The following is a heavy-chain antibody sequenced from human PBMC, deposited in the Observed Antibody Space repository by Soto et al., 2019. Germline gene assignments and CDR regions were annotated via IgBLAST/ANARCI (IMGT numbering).Heavy chain of an antibody. D-gene: IGHD6-19*01. Sequence: QVQLVQSGDEVKKPGSSVKVSCKAPGDTFSSYAISWVRQAPGQGLEWMGGIIPIFGTANYAQKFPGRVTITADESTSTAYMELSTMRSEDKAVYHCARDRNMEVAATALYYGMDVWGQGTTVTVSS. CDR3: ARDRNMEVAATALYYGMDV. V-gene: IGHV1-69*01. CDR1: GDTFSSYA. CDR2: IIPIFGTA. J-gene: IGHJ6*02.